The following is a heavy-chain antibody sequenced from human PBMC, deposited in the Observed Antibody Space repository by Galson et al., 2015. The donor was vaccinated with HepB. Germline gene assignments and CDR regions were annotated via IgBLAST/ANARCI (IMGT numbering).Heavy chain of an antibody. CDR1: GFTFSSYA. V-gene: IGHV3-23*01. J-gene: IGHJ4*02. CDR2: IGDSGSST. CDR3: AKHHYDILTGFDS. Sequence: SLRLSCAASGFTFSSYAMSWVRQAPGKGLEWVSSIGDSGSSTYYADSVKGRFTISRDNSKNTLYVQMNSLRAEDTAVYYCAKHHYDILTGFDSWGQGTLVTVSS. D-gene: IGHD3-9*01.